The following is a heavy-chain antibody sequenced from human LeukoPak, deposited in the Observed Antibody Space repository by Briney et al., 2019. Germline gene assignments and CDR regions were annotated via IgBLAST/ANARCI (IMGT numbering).Heavy chain of an antibody. D-gene: IGHD1-14*01. J-gene: IGHJ5*02. CDR1: GGSISGSNW. CDR2: TYRSGST. Sequence: SETLSLTCAVSGGSISGSNWWSWVRQPPGKGLEWIGETYRSGSTNYNPSLQSRVIISLDKSKNQFSLQLKSVTAADTAIYFCARVDGKFDPWGQGILVTVSS. V-gene: IGHV4-4*02. CDR3: ARVDGKFDP.